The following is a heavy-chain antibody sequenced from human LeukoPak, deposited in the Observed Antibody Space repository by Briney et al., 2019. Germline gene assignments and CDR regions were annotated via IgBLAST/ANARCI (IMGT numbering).Heavy chain of an antibody. CDR2: ISSSSSYK. D-gene: IGHD3-9*01. V-gene: IGHV3-21*01. J-gene: IGHJ4*02. CDR1: GFTFSSYN. CDR3: ARDRPTLTGYYPFDY. Sequence: GGSLRLSCAASGFTFSSYNMNWVRQAPGKGLEWVSSISSSSSYKYYADSVKGRFTISRDNAKNSLFLQMNSLRAEDTAVYYCARDRPTLTGYYPFDYWGQGTLVTVSS.